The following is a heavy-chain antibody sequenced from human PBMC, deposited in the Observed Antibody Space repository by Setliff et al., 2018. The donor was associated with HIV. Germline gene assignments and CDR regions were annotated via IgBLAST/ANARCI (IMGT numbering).Heavy chain of an antibody. D-gene: IGHD1-26*01. CDR1: GYSFTSYG. Sequence: ASVKVSCKASGYSFTSYGLSWVRQAPGQGLEWMGSITTYNGGTNYAQKFQGRVTMTTDTSTSTAYMELRSLGSDDTAVYYCTRGGYSGAFLDAFDIWGQGTMVTVS. CDR2: ITTYNGGT. CDR3: TRGGYSGAFLDAFDI. V-gene: IGHV1-18*01. J-gene: IGHJ3*02.